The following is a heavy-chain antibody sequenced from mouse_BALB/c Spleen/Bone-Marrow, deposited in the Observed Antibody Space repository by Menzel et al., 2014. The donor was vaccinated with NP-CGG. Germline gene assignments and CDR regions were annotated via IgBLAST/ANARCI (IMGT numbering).Heavy chain of an antibody. CDR2: INPYNGDT. CDR1: GYSFTGYF. D-gene: IGHD1-1*01. CDR3: ARSGYYGSSYFDY. J-gene: IGHJ2*01. V-gene: IGHV1-20*02. Sequence: VQLKESGPELVKPGASVKISCKASGYSFTGYFMHWVMQSHGKSLEWIGRINPYNGDTFYNQKFKGKATLTVDKSSSTADMELRSLASEDSSVYYCARSGYYGSSYFDYWGQGTTLTVSS.